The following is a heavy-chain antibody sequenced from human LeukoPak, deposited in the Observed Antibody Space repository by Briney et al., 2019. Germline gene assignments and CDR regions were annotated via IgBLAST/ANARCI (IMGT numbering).Heavy chain of an antibody. Sequence: PGGSLRLSCAASGFSFSNYDMHWVRQAPGKGLEGVAVIWYDGSNKYYADSVKGRFTISRDNSKNTLYLQMNSLRVEDTAVYYCARGDPTVTTKQNFDYWGQGTLVTVSS. D-gene: IGHD4-17*01. CDR1: GFSFSNYD. V-gene: IGHV3-33*01. CDR3: ARGDPTVTTKQNFDY. CDR2: IWYDGSNK. J-gene: IGHJ4*02.